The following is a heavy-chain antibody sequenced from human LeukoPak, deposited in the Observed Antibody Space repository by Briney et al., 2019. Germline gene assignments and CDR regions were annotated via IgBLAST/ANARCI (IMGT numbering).Heavy chain of an antibody. CDR2: ISAYNGNT. CDR1: GYTFTSYG. CDR3: ARPTVVDFWSGYGAFDI. Sequence: ASVKVSCKASGYTFTSYGISWVRQAPGQGLEWMGWISAYNGNTNYAQKFQGRVTMTRDTSISTAYMELSRLRSDDTAVYYCARPTVVDFWSGYGAFDIWGQGTMVTVSS. D-gene: IGHD3-3*01. J-gene: IGHJ3*02. V-gene: IGHV1-18*01.